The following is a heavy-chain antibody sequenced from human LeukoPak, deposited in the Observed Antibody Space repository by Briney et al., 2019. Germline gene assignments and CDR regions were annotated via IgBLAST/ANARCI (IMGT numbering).Heavy chain of an antibody. V-gene: IGHV3-48*02. Sequence: GGSLRLSCAASGFTFSSYTMSWVRQAPGKGLEWVSTITTSDGNTYYADSVKGRFTISRDNAKNSLYLQMNSLRDEDTAVYYCARSGPGYCSSTSCSSFDYWGQGTLVTVSS. CDR3: ARSGPGYCSSTSCSSFDY. D-gene: IGHD2-2*03. CDR2: ITTSDGNT. J-gene: IGHJ4*02. CDR1: GFTFSSYT.